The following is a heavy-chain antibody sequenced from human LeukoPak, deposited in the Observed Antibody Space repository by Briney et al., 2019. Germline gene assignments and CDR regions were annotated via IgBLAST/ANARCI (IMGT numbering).Heavy chain of an antibody. Sequence: ASVKVSCKASGGTFSSYAISWVRQAPGQGLEWMGGIIPIFGTANYAQKFQGRVTITADESTSTAYMELSSLRSEDTAVYYCARLGVGSSGWYGLDYWGQGTLVTVSS. D-gene: IGHD6-19*01. CDR2: IIPIFGTA. CDR1: GGTFSSYA. CDR3: ARLGVGSSGWYGLDY. V-gene: IGHV1-69*13. J-gene: IGHJ4*02.